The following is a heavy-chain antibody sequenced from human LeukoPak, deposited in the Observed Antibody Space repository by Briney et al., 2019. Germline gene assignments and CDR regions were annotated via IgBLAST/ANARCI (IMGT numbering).Heavy chain of an antibody. CDR2: ISGSGGST. CDR1: GFTFSNYA. Sequence: GGSLRLSCAASGFTFSNYAMSWVRQAPGKGLEWVSSISGSGGSTYYAHSVKGRLTISRDNSKNTLYLQIDSLRADDTAVYYCARWGDTTVTTLDYWGQGTLVTVSS. V-gene: IGHV3-23*01. CDR3: ARWGDTTVTTLDY. D-gene: IGHD4-17*01. J-gene: IGHJ4*02.